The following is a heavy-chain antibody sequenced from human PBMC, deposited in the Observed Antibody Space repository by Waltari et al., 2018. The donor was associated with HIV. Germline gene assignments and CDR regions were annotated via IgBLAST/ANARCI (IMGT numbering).Heavy chain of an antibody. CDR1: GFPFSTFW. Sequence: EVQLVVSGGGLVKPGGSMRQSCAASGFPFSTFWMSWVRQAPGKGLEWVANIKQDEDEKYNVDLVRGLSTTSRDNAKNSLYLQMNRLRAEDTAVYYGAGMSVVVVAATGAFESWGQGTMVTVSS. V-gene: IGHV3-7*01. CDR3: AGMSVVVVAATGAFES. J-gene: IGHJ3*02. CDR2: IKQDEDEK. D-gene: IGHD2-15*01.